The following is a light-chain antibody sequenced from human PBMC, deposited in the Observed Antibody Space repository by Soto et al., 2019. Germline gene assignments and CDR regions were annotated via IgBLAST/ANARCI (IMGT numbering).Light chain of an antibody. J-gene: IGKJ4*01. V-gene: IGKV3-20*01. CDR3: QQYGSTPLA. CDR2: DAS. Sequence: EIVLTQSPGTLSLSPGERATLSCRASQSVGNNYLAWYQQKPGQAPRFLIYDASNRATGIPDRFSGSGSGTDFTLTISRLEPEDCAVYYCQQYGSTPLAFGGGTKVEIK. CDR1: QSVGNNY.